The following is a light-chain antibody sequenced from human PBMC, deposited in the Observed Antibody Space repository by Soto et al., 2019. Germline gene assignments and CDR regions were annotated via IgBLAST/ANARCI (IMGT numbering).Light chain of an antibody. CDR3: QQYGSSPRT. V-gene: IGKV3-20*01. Sequence: EIVLTQSPGTLSLSPGERATLSCRASQSVASTYLAWYQQRPGQAPRLLIYGASSRASGIPDRFIGSGSEKDFTLTISRLEPEDFAVYYCQQYGSSPRTFGQGTKVEIK. CDR1: QSVASTY. CDR2: GAS. J-gene: IGKJ1*01.